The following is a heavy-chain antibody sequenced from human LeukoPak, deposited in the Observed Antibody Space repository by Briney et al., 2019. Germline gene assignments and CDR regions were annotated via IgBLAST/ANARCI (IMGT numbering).Heavy chain of an antibody. CDR2: IYSGGIT. CDR3: AREYNSGSYVWFAP. V-gene: IGHV3-53*01. CDR1: GFNISRYY. D-gene: IGHD3-10*01. Sequence: HPGGSLRLSCAVSGFNISRYYMNWVRQAPGKGLEWVSIIYSGGITDYADSVKGRFTISRDNSNNTVFLQMNRLSDEDTAVYYCAREYNSGSYVWFAPWGQGTLVTVSS. J-gene: IGHJ5*02.